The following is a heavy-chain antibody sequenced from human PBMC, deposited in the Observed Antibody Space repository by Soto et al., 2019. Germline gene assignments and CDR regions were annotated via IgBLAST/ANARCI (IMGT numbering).Heavy chain of an antibody. V-gene: IGHV3-15*01. CDR3: TSFYYDILTGYYTTDY. Sequence: GGSLRLSCAASGFTFSNAWMSWVRQAPGKGLEWVGRIKSKTDGGTTDYGAPVKGRFTISRDDSKNTLYLQMNSLKTEDTAVYYCTSFYYDILTGYYTTDYWGQGTLVTVSS. J-gene: IGHJ4*02. CDR1: GFTFSNAW. CDR2: IKSKTDGGTT. D-gene: IGHD3-9*01.